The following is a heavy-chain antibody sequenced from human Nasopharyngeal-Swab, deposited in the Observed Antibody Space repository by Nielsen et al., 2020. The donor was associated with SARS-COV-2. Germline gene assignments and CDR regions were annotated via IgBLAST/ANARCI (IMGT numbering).Heavy chain of an antibody. Sequence: SETLPLTCTVSGGSISSGSYYWSWIRQPAGKGLEWIGRIYTSGSTNYNPSLKSRVTISVDTSKNQFSLKLSSVTAADTAVYYCARHPGYCSGGSCYSRWFDPWGQGTLVTVSS. CDR2: IYTSGST. CDR1: GGSISSGSYY. V-gene: IGHV4-61*02. D-gene: IGHD2-15*01. J-gene: IGHJ5*02. CDR3: ARHPGYCSGGSCYSRWFDP.